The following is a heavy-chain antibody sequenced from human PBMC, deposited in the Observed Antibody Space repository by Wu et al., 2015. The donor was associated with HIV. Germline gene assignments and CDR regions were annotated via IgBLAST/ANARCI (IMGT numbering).Heavy chain of an antibody. D-gene: IGHD3-10*01. CDR2: INPNSGGT. Sequence: QVQLVQSGAEVKKPGASVKVSCKASGYTFTGYYMHWVRQAPGQGLEWMGWINPNSGGTNYAQKFQGRVTMTRDTSISTAYMELSRLRSDDTAVYYCARVRAMVRGVIRAFDIWGQGTMVTVSS. CDR1: GYTFTGYY. V-gene: IGHV1-2*02. J-gene: IGHJ3*02. CDR3: ARVRAMVRGVIRAFDI.